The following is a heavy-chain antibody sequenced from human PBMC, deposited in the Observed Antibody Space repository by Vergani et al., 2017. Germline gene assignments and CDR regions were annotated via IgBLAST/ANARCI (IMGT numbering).Heavy chain of an antibody. CDR2: IKQDGSDK. CDR1: GFTFSAYW. D-gene: IGHD3-10*01. CDR3: ARDDGSEPPQARRLLYDIGWYDP. V-gene: IGHV3-7*01. Sequence: EVLLVESGGGLVQPGGSLRLSCAASGFTFSAYWMNWVRQAPGKGLEWVANIKQDGSDKYYVDSVKGRFTISRDNANNLVYLQMSSVRADDTAVYYCARDDGSEPPQARRLLYDIGWYDPWGQGTLVTVSS. J-gene: IGHJ5*02.